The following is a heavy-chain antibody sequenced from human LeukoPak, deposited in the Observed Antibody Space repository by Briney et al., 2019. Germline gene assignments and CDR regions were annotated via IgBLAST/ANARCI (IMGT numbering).Heavy chain of an antibody. CDR2: MWADGVKT. Sequence: QPGESLRLSCAASGFIFSNYGMHWVRQAPGKGLEWVAVMWADGVKTDYGDSVKGRFTISRDNAKNSLYLHMSSLRAEDTAVYYCAQDIGSHLDYWGQGTLVTVSS. CDR3: AQDIGSHLDY. D-gene: IGHD3-10*01. V-gene: IGHV3-33*03. J-gene: IGHJ4*02. CDR1: GFIFSNYG.